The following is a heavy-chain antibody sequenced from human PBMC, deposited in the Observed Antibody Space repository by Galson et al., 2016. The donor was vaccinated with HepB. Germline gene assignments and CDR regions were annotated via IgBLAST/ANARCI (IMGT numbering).Heavy chain of an antibody. CDR1: GFTFSTYA. CDR2: IRGNGGGT. Sequence: SLRLSCAASGFTFSTYAMTWVRQAPGKGLEWVSSIRGNGGGTNYADSVAGRFTISRDTSKNTLFLQMNSLRAEDTAVYYCAKISVDGYTSGWGGAFDIWGQGTVVTVSS. V-gene: IGHV3-23*01. J-gene: IGHJ3*02. D-gene: IGHD6-19*01. CDR3: AKISVDGYTSGWGGAFDI.